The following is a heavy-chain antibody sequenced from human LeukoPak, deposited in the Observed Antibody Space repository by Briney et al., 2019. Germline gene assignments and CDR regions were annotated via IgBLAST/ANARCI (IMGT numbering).Heavy chain of an antibody. Sequence: GGSLRLSCAASGFTFSSYAMHWVRQAPGKGLEWVAVISYDGSNKYYADSVKGRFTISRDNSKNTLYPQMNSLRAEDTAVYYCARAQDYRLVPFDYWGQGTLVTVSS. CDR2: ISYDGSNK. J-gene: IGHJ4*02. CDR1: GFTFSSYA. V-gene: IGHV3-30-3*01. D-gene: IGHD3-9*01. CDR3: ARAQDYRLVPFDY.